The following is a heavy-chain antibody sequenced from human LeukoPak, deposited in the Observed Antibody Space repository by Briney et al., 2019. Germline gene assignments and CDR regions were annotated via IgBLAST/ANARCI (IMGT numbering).Heavy chain of an antibody. V-gene: IGHV3-7*01. CDR3: ARDVRGGHFDY. J-gene: IGHJ4*02. Sequence: GGSLRLSCAASGFTFSNYWMSWVRQAPGKGLEWVANIKEDGSEEYYEDSVKGRFTISRDNAKNSVYLQMNSLRVEDTAVYYCARDVRGGHFDYWGQGTLVSVSS. D-gene: IGHD2-15*01. CDR2: IKEDGSEE. CDR1: GFTFSNYW.